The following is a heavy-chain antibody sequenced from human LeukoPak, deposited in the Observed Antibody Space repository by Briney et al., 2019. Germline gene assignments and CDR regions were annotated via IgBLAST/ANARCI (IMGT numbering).Heavy chain of an antibody. Sequence: GASVKVSCKASGYTFTSYDINWVRQATGQGLEWMGWMNPNSGNTGYAQKFQGRVTMTRNTSISTAYMELSSLRSEDTAVYYCARSGRYCSSTSCYGRDWFDPWGQGTLVTVSS. D-gene: IGHD2-2*01. CDR1: GYTFTSYD. CDR3: ARSGRYCSSTSCYGRDWFDP. V-gene: IGHV1-8*01. J-gene: IGHJ5*02. CDR2: MNPNSGNT.